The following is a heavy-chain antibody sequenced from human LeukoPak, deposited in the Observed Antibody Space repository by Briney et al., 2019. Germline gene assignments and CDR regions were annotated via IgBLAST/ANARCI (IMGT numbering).Heavy chain of an antibody. CDR3: AREDYGSGTRYYGMDV. D-gene: IGHD3-10*01. CDR2: IYYSGST. Sequence: SETLSLTCTVSGGSISSSSYYWSWIRQHPGKGLEWIGYIYYSGSTYYNPSLKSRVTISVDTSKNQFSLKLSSVTAADTAVYYCAREDYGSGTRYYGMDVWGQGTTVTVSS. J-gene: IGHJ6*02. V-gene: IGHV4-31*03. CDR1: GGSISSSSYY.